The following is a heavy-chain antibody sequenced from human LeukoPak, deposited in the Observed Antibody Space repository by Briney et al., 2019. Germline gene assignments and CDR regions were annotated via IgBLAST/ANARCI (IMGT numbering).Heavy chain of an antibody. J-gene: IGHJ4*02. CDR3: ARGPGTAWTPYYFDY. D-gene: IGHD3-10*01. CDR2: ISSSSSYI. V-gene: IGHV3-21*01. Sequence: GGSLRLSCAASGFTFSSYSMNWVRQAPGKGLEWVSSISSSSSYIYYADSVKGRFTISRDNAKNSLYLQMNSLRAEDTAVYYCARGPGTAWTPYYFDYWGQGTLVTVSS. CDR1: GFTFSSYS.